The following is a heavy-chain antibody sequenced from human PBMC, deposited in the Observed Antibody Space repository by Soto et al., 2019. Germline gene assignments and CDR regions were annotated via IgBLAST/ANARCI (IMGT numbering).Heavy chain of an antibody. V-gene: IGHV1-24*01. D-gene: IGHD5-12*01. CDR2: FDPEDGET. J-gene: IGHJ4*02. Sequence: ASVKVSCKVSGYTLTELSMHWVRQAPGKGLEWMGGFDPEDGETIYAQKFQGRVTITADKSTSTAYMELNSLRSEDTAVYYCVRDSPIGSTYSGYDGIDYWGQGTLVT. CDR1: GYTLTELS. CDR3: VRDSPIGSTYSGYDGIDY.